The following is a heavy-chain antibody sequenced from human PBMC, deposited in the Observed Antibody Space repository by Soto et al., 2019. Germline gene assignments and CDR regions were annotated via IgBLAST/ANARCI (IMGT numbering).Heavy chain of an antibody. CDR1: GGSISSYY. D-gene: IGHD4-17*01. CDR3: ARGGYGDYYFDY. Sequence: SETLSLTCTVSGGSISSYYWSWIRQPPGKGLEWIGYIYYSGSTNYNPSLKSRVTISVDTSKNQFSLKLSSVTAVDTAVYYCARGGYGDYYFDYWGQGTLVTVSS. J-gene: IGHJ4*02. CDR2: IYYSGST. V-gene: IGHV4-59*01.